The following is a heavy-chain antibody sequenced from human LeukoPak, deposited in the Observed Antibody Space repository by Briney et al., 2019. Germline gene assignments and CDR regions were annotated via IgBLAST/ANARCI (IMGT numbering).Heavy chain of an antibody. CDR1: GHSIINSYY. J-gene: IGHJ1*01. CDR3: ARAVDSSGFSSFQH. D-gene: IGHD3-22*01. CDR2: IYHTGST. V-gene: IGHV4-38-2*02. Sequence: SETLSLTCTVSGHSIINSYYWGWVRQPPGKGLEWIGSIYHTGSTYYNPSLKSRLTISVDTSKNHFSLKLNSVTAADTAVYYCARAVDSSGFSSFQHWGQGTLVTVSS.